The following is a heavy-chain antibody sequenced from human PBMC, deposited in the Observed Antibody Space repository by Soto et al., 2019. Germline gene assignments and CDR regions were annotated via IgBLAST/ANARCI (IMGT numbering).Heavy chain of an antibody. CDR2: LSSDGFGA. CDR3: ARDLWGPDY. Sequence: GGSLRLSCAASGFSLSPYWMHWVRQAPGRGLEWVSRLSSDGFGAAYADSVKGRFFISRDIARNTRFLQMNSMRADDTAVYYCARDLWGPDYWGRGTSVTVSS. J-gene: IGHJ4*02. CDR1: GFSLSPYW. V-gene: IGHV3-74*03. D-gene: IGHD2-21*01.